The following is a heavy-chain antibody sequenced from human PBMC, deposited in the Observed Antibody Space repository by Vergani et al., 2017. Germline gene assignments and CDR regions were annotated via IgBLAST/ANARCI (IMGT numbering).Heavy chain of an antibody. Sequence: EVQLVESGGGLVKPGGSLRLSCAASGFSLTTSGMNWVRKAPGKGQGWVSSIIGVSSFIYYADSVMGRFTISRDNAKNSLYLQMNSLRAEDTAVYYCARDSEVDLHRGVLTIWGQGTLVTVAS. CDR1: GFSLTTSG. CDR2: IIGVSSFI. D-gene: IGHD3-10*01. CDR3: ARDSEVDLHRGVLTI. V-gene: IGHV3-21*01. J-gene: IGHJ4*02.